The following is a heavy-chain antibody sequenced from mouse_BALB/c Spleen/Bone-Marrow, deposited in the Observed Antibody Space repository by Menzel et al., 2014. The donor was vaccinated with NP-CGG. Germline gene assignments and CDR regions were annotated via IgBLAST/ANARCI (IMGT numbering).Heavy chain of an antibody. Sequence: QVQLQQSGAELVRPGTSVKISCKASGYTLTNYWLGWVRQRPGHGLEWIGDIYPGGIYTNYNEKFKGRATLTADTSSSTAYMQLSSLTSEDSAVYFCAKEDRTEEYYYVMDYWDQGTSVTVSS. CDR3: AKEDRTEEYYYVMDY. D-gene: IGHD2-14*01. CDR2: IYPGGIYT. CDR1: GYTLTNYW. J-gene: IGHJ4*01. V-gene: IGHV1-63*02.